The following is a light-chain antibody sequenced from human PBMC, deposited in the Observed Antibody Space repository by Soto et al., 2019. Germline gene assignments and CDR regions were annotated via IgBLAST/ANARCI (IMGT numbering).Light chain of an antibody. Sequence: EIVLTQSPGTLSLSPGERATLSCRASQSVSSSYLAWYQQNPGQAPRLLIYGASSRATGIPDRFSGSGSGTDFTLTISRLAPEDFAVYYCQQYGSSPRTFGQGTKVEI. CDR1: QSVSSSY. J-gene: IGKJ1*01. CDR3: QQYGSSPRT. V-gene: IGKV3-20*01. CDR2: GAS.